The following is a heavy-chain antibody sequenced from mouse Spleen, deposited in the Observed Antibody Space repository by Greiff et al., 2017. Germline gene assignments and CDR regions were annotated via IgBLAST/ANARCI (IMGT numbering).Heavy chain of an antibody. Sequence: QVQLQQSGAELVRPGASVTLSCKASGYTFTDYEMHWVKQTPVHGLEWIGAIDPETGGTAYTQKFKGKAILTADKSSSTAYMELRSLTSEDSAVYYCTRYAYYDYDYFDYWGQGTTLTVSS. CDR1: GYTFTDYE. V-gene: IGHV1-15*01. CDR2: IDPETGGT. CDR3: TRYAYYDYDYFDY. D-gene: IGHD2-4*01. J-gene: IGHJ2*01.